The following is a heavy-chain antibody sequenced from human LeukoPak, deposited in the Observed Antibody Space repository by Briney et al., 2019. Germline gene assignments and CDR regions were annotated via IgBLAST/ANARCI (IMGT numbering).Heavy chain of an antibody. V-gene: IGHV4-59*08. J-gene: IGHJ1*01. CDR2: IYYSGST. CDR3: ARLAYCGGDCYLGGYFQH. CDR1: GGSISSYY. D-gene: IGHD2-21*02. Sequence: SETLSLTCTVSGGSISSYYWSWIRQPPGKGLEWIGYIYYSGSTNYNPSLKSRVTISVDTSKNQFSLKLSSVTAADTAVYYCARLAYCGGDCYLGGYFQHWGQGTLVTVS.